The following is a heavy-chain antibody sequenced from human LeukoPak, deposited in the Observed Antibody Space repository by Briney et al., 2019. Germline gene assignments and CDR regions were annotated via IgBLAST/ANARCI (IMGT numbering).Heavy chain of an antibody. D-gene: IGHD6-6*01. CDR1: GFTFSNYY. Sequence: GGSLRLSCVASGFTFSNYYMSWIRQAPGKGLERFSYINQDGSVKYSVDAMKGRLTVSRDNAKNSVYLQMNSLTVEDTAVYYCARIGYSSSSEDYWGQGTLVTVAS. V-gene: IGHV3-7*03. CDR3: ARIGYSSSSEDY. J-gene: IGHJ4*02. CDR2: INQDGSVK.